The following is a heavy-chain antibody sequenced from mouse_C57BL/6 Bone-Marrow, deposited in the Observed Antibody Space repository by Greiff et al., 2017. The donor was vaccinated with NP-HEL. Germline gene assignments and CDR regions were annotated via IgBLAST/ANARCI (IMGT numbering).Heavy chain of an antibody. CDR2: IHPSDSDT. CDR1: GYTFTSYW. CDR3: AMDSNYWFAY. J-gene: IGHJ3*01. V-gene: IGHV1-74*01. Sequence: QVQLKQPGAELVKPGASVKVSCKASGYTFTSYWMHWVKQRPGQGLEWIGRIHPSDSDTNYNQKFKGKATLTVDKSSSTAYMQLSSLTSEDSEVYYCAMDSNYWFAYWGKGTLVTVSA. D-gene: IGHD2-5*01.